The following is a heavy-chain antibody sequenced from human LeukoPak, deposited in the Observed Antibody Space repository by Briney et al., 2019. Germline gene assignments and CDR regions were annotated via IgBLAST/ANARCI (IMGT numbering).Heavy chain of an antibody. J-gene: IGHJ3*02. CDR3: ATVEGVTTINNDAFNI. CDR1: GGSFSGYY. D-gene: IGHD4-17*01. CDR2: INHSGST. Sequence: SETLSLTCAVYGGSFSGYYWSWIRQPPGKGLEWIGEINHSGSTNYNPSLKSRLSISIDKSKSQFSLRLKSMTAADAAVYYCATVEGVTTINNDAFNIWGQGTTVTVSS. V-gene: IGHV4-34*01.